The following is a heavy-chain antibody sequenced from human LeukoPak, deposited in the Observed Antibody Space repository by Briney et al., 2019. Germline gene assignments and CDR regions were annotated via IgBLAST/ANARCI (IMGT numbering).Heavy chain of an antibody. Sequence: GGSLRLSCAASGFTFGSYGMHWVRQAPGKGLEWVAFIRYDGSNKYYADSVKGRFTISRDNSKNTLYLQMNSLRAEDTAVYYCAQIGPYGSGSLNYYYMDVWGKGTTVTISS. V-gene: IGHV3-30*02. CDR2: IRYDGSNK. CDR3: AQIGPYGSGSLNYYYMDV. J-gene: IGHJ6*03. D-gene: IGHD3-10*01. CDR1: GFTFGSYG.